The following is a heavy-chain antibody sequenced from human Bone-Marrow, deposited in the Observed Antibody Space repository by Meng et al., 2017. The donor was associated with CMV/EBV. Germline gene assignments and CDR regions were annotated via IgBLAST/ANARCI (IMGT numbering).Heavy chain of an antibody. D-gene: IGHD1-20*01. CDR1: GFTFSTYR. CDR3: ARGPPTYNWNQRRDAFDI. CDR2: ISGTSNTI. V-gene: IGHV3-48*04. J-gene: IGHJ3*02. Sequence: GASLAISCAASGFTFSTYRLNWVRQAPGKGLEWVSYISGTSNTIYYAGSVKGRFTISRDNANNSLYLQMNSLRVEDTAVYYCARGPPTYNWNQRRDAFDIWGQGTMVTVSS.